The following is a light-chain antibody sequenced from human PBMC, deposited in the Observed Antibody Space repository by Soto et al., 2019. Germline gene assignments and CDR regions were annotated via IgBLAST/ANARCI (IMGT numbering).Light chain of an antibody. Sequence: QAVVTQPPSASGTPGQRVTISCSGSSSNIGSNYVYWYQQLPGTAPKLLIDRNNQRPSGVPDRFSGSKSGTSASLAISGLRSEDEADYYCAAWDDRLSSLVFGGGTKLTVL. CDR2: RNN. CDR1: SSNIGSNY. CDR3: AAWDDRLSSLV. V-gene: IGLV1-47*01. J-gene: IGLJ2*01.